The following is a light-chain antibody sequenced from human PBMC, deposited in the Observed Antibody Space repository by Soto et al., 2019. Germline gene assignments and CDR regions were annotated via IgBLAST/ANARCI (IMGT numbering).Light chain of an antibody. CDR1: QSIGTW. CDR3: QQYNGYPWT. J-gene: IGKJ1*01. V-gene: IGKV1-5*01. CDR2: DAS. Sequence: DIQMTPSPSTLSASVGDRVTITCRASQSIGTWLAWYQQKPGKAPNLLIYDASSLESGVPSRFSGSGSGTEFTLTISSPQPDDFATYYCQQYNGYPWTFGQGTKVEIK.